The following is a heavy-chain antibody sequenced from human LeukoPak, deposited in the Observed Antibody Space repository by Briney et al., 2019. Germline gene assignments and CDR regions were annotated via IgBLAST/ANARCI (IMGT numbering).Heavy chain of an antibody. CDR2: ISAYNGNT. CDR1: GYTFTSYG. Sequence: ASVKVSCKASGYTFTSYGISWVRQAPGQGLEWMGWISAYNGNTNYAQKLQGRVTMTTDTSTSTAYMELSSLRSEDTAVYYCARDPSNTSGWMTWFDPWGQGTLVTVSS. J-gene: IGHJ5*02. D-gene: IGHD6-19*01. V-gene: IGHV1-18*01. CDR3: ARDPSNTSGWMTWFDP.